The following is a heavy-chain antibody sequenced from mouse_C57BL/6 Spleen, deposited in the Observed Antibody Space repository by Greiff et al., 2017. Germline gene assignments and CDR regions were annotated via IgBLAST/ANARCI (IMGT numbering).Heavy chain of an antibody. CDR1: GYTFTSYW. CDR3: GITTVVENAMDY. D-gene: IGHD1-1*01. CDR2: IHPSDSDT. J-gene: IGHJ4*01. V-gene: IGHV1-74*01. Sequence: QVHVKQPGAELVKPGASVKVSCKASGYTFTSYWMHWVKQRPGQGLEWIGRIHPSDSDTNYNQKFKGKATLTVDKSSSTAYMQLSSLTSEDSAVYYCGITTVVENAMDYWGQGTSVTVSS.